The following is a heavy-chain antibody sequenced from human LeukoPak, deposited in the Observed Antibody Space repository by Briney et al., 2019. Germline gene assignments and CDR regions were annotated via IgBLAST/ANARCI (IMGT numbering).Heavy chain of an antibody. J-gene: IGHJ6*03. D-gene: IGHD6-19*01. Sequence: ASVKVSCKTSGYIFSDYFIHWVRQTPGQGLEWMGWINPTSGGTNYAQKFRGRVTMTRDTSISTAYMELSRLRSDDTAVYYCARARRSSGWYLDVWGKGTTVTVSS. CDR3: ARARRSSGWYLDV. CDR1: GYIFSDYF. V-gene: IGHV1-2*02. CDR2: INPTSGGT.